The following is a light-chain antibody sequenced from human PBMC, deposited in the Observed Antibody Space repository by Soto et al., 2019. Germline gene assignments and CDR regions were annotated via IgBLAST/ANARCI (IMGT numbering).Light chain of an antibody. CDR3: LQYYNIPRT. Sequence: DIVMTQSPDSLSVSLVERATINCRSSQIVLYNSNNKNYLAWYQQKAGQPPKLLIYWASTRESGVPDRFSGSGSGTDFTLTISSLQAEDVAVYFCLQYYNIPRTFGQGTKVDIK. CDR1: QIVLYNSNNKNY. CDR2: WAS. J-gene: IGKJ1*01. V-gene: IGKV4-1*01.